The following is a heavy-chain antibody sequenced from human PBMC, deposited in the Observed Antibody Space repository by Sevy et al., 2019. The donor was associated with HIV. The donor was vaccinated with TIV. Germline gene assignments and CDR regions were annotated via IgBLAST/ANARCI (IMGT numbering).Heavy chain of an antibody. J-gene: IGHJ6*01. CDR3: AMVVRPSDGMDV. D-gene: IGHD2-15*01. V-gene: IGHV3-21*01. CDR2: ISSSSSYI. Sequence: GGSLRLSCAASGFAFSSYSMNWVRQAPGKGLEWVSSISSSSSYIYYADSVKGRFTISRDNAKNSLYLQMNSLRAEDTAVYYCAMVVRPSDGMDVWGQGTTVTVSS. CDR1: GFAFSSYS.